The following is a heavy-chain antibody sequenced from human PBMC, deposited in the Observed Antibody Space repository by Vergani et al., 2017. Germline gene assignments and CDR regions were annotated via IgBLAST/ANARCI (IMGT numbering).Heavy chain of an antibody. CDR2: IWYDGSNK. V-gene: IGHV3-33*01. J-gene: IGHJ3*02. Sequence: QVQLVESGGGVVQPGRSLRLSCAASGFTFSSYGMHWVRQAPGKGLEWVAVIWYDGSNKYYADSVKGRFTISRDNSKNTLYLQMNSLRAEDTAVYYCARDLPPYCGGDCYSGNAFDIWGQGTMVTVSS. D-gene: IGHD2-21*01. CDR3: ARDLPPYCGGDCYSGNAFDI. CDR1: GFTFSSYG.